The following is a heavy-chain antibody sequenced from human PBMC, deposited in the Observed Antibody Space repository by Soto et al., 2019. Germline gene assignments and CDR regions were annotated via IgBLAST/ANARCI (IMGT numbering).Heavy chain of an antibody. J-gene: IGHJ6*03. CDR1: GDSISSSY. Sequence: QVQLQESGPGLVKPSETLSLTCTVSGDSISSSYWNWIRQAPGKGLEWIGYIDDTGSTNYNPSLKSRVTLSVASSNKQYSLKLSSVTAADTAVYYCARGVLEWLLRDSYYYYMDVWGKGTTVTVSS. V-gene: IGHV4-59*01. D-gene: IGHD3-3*01. CDR2: IDDTGST. CDR3: ARGVLEWLLRDSYYYYMDV.